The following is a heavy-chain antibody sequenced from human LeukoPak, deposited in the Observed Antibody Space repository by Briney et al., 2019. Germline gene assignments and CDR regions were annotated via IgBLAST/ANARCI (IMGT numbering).Heavy chain of an antibody. D-gene: IGHD5-18*01. V-gene: IGHV3-30-3*01. CDR3: ARGEYSYGGYYYYGMDV. J-gene: IGHJ6*02. Sequence: GGSLRLSCAASGFTFSSHAMHWVRQAPGKGLEWLAVIPYAGVNKYYADSVKGRFTISRDNSKNTLYLQMNSLRAEDTAVYYCARGEYSYGGYYYYGMDVWGQGTTVTVSS. CDR1: GFTFSSHA. CDR2: IPYAGVNK.